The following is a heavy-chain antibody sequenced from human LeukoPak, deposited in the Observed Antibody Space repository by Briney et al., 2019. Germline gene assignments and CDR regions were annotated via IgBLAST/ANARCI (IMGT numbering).Heavy chain of an antibody. Sequence: RASVKVSCKASGYTFTSYGISWVRQAPGQGLEWMGWINPNSGGTKYAQKFQGRVTMTRDTSIRTAYMELSRLRSDDTAVYYCARGGRWELPRPYAFDIWGQGTMVTVSS. D-gene: IGHD1-26*01. V-gene: IGHV1-2*02. CDR1: GYTFTSYG. CDR3: ARGGRWELPRPYAFDI. CDR2: INPNSGGT. J-gene: IGHJ3*02.